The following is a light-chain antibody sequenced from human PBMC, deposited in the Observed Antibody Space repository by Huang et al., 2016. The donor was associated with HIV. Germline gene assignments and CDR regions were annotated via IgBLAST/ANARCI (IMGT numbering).Light chain of an antibody. V-gene: IGKV4-1*01. CDR2: WAA. CDR3: QQYYSTERT. Sequence: DIVMTQFPYSLAVSLGERATINCKSSQSVLYSSNNKNYLAWYQQKPGPPPKLLIHWAATREAGVPDRFGGSGSGTDFTLTISSLQAEDVAVYYCQQYYSTERTFGGGTKVEIK. CDR1: QSVLYSSNNKNY. J-gene: IGKJ4*01.